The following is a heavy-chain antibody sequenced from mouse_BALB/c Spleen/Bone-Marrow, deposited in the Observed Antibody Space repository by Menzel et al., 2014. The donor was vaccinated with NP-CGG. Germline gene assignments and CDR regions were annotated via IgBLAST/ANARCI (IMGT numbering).Heavy chain of an antibody. J-gene: IGHJ2*01. CDR1: GFAFSSYD. V-gene: IGHV5-9*02. Sequence: DVKLVESGGGLVKSGGSLKLSCAASGFAFSSYDMSWVRQTPEKRLGWVATISSGGSYTYYPDSVKGRFTISRDNARNTLYLQMSSLRSEDTALYYCARPLTGAYFDYWGQGTTLTVSS. CDR3: ARPLTGAYFDY. D-gene: IGHD4-1*01. CDR2: ISSGGSYT.